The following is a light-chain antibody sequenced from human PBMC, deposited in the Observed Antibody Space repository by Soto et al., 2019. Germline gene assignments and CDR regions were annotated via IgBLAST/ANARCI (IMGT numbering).Light chain of an antibody. CDR1: NSDVGGHNY. CDR3: SSYTSTILYV. CDR2: EVG. J-gene: IGLJ1*01. V-gene: IGLV2-14*01. Sequence: QSALTQPASVSGSLGQSITIFCNGSNSDVGGHNYVSWYQQHPGKAPKLMIYEVGIRPSGVSTRFSGSKSGNTASLTISGLQAEDEADYYCSSYTSTILYVFGTGTKLTVL.